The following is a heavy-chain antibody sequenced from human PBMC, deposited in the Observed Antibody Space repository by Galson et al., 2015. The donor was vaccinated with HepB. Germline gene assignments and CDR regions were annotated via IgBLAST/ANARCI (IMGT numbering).Heavy chain of an antibody. CDR2: IWWNSGNI. CDR1: GCSFDENG. CDR3: ATLSQGWVSRVYY. D-gene: IGHD3-16*02. J-gene: IGHJ4*02. Sequence: SLRLSCAVTGCSFDENGMNWVRQVPGKGLEWVSGIWWNSGNIFYVDSVKGRFTISRDYAKNSLYVQMNGLRSEDTAVYYCATLSQGWVSRVYYWGQGTLVTVSS. V-gene: IGHV3-9*01.